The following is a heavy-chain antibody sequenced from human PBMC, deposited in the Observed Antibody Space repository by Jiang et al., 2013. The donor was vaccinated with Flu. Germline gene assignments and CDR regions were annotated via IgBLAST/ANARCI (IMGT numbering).Heavy chain of an antibody. CDR2: ISSSSSYI. D-gene: IGHD2-2*01. CDR3: ARDLSSQASWYLDY. J-gene: IGHJ4*02. V-gene: IGHV3-21*01. CDR1: GFTFSSYS. Sequence: VQLVESGGGLVKPGGSLRLSCAASGFTFSSYSMNWVRQAPGKGLEWVSSISSSSSYIYYADSVKGRFTISRDNAKNSLYLQMNSLRAEDTAVYYCARDLSSQASWYLDYWGQGTLVTVSS.